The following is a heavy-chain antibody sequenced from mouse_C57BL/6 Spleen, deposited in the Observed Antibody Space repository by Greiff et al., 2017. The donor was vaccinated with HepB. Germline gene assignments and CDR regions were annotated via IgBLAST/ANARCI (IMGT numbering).Heavy chain of an antibody. CDR3: ARRGPYYYGSSYGYFDV. V-gene: IGHV1-82*01. J-gene: IGHJ1*03. Sequence: QVQLQQSGPELVKPGASVKISCKASGYAFSSSWMNWVKQRPGKGLEWIGRIYPGDGDTNYNGKFKGKATLTADKSSSTAYMQLSSLTSEDSAVYVCARRGPYYYGSSYGYFDVWGTGTTVTVSS. D-gene: IGHD1-1*01. CDR1: GYAFSSSW. CDR2: IYPGDGDT.